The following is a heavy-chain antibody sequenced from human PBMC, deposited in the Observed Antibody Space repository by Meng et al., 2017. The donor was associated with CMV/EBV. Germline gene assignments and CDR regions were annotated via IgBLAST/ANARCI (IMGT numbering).Heavy chain of an antibody. CDR2: IYYSGST. CDR1: GGSISSYY. J-gene: IGHJ6*02. CDR3: ARERPVGGKYCSSTSCPGLGMDV. Sequence: GSLRLSCTVSGGSISSYYWSWIRQPPGKGLEWIGYIYYSGSTNYNPSLKSRVTISVDTSKNQFSLKLSSVTAADTDVYYCARERPVGGKYCSSTSCPGLGMDVWGQGTTVTVSS. V-gene: IGHV4-59*01. D-gene: IGHD2-2*01.